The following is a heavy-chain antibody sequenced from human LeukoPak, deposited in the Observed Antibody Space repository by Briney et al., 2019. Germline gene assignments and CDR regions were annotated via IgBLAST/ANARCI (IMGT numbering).Heavy chain of an antibody. J-gene: IGHJ4*02. Sequence: QPGGSLRLSCAASGFTFSSYAMSWVRQAPGKGLEWVSAISGSGGSTYYADSVKGRFTISRDNSKNTLYLQMNSLRAEDTAVYYCAKPSHIYGDYVVYVGAFDYWGQGTLVTVSS. CDR2: ISGSGGST. CDR3: AKPSHIYGDYVVYVGAFDY. D-gene: IGHD4-17*01. CDR1: GFTFSSYA. V-gene: IGHV3-23*01.